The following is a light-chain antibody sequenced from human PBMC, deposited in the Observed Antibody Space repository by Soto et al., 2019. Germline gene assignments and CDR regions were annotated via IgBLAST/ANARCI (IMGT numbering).Light chain of an antibody. CDR3: QQYGSSPGYT. V-gene: IGKV3-20*01. CDR1: QSVSSSY. CDR2: GAS. Sequence: EIVLTQSPGTLSLSPGERATLSGRAGQSVSSSYLAWDQQKPGQAPWLLIYGASSRATGIPDRFSGSGSGTDFTLTIRRLEPEDFAVYYCQQYGSSPGYTFGQRTKPETK. J-gene: IGKJ2*01.